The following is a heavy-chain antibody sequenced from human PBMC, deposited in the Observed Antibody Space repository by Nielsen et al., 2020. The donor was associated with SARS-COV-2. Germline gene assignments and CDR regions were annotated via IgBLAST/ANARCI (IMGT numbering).Heavy chain of an antibody. D-gene: IGHD1-14*01. CDR2: IYYSGST. CDR1: GGSISSGGYY. CDR3: ARGDRPAFDP. J-gene: IGHJ5*02. Sequence: SETLSLTCTVSGGSISSGGYYWSWIRQHPGKGLEWIGYIYYSGSTYYNPSLKSRVTISVDTSKNQFSLKLSSVTAADTAVYYCARGDRPAFDPWGQGTLVTVSS. V-gene: IGHV4-31*03.